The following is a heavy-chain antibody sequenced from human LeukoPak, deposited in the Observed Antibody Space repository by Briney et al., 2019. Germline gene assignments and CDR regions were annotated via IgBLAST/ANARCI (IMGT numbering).Heavy chain of an antibody. D-gene: IGHD3-9*01. CDR2: IYYSGST. V-gene: IGHV4-39*01. CDR3: ARQFADILTGYPIGY. CDR1: GGSISSSSYY. J-gene: IGHJ4*02. Sequence: SETLSLTCTVSGGSISSSSYYWGWIRQPPGKGLEWIGSIYYSGSTYYNPSLKSRVTISVDTSKNQFSLKLSSVTAADTAVYYCARQFADILTGYPIGYWGQGTLVTVSS.